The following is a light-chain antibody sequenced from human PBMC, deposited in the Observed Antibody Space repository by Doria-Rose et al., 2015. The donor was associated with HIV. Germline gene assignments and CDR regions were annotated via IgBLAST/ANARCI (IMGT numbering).Light chain of an antibody. CDR1: KLGDKY. CDR2: PDN. J-gene: IGLJ2*01. V-gene: IGLV3-1*01. CDR3: QAWDSTTVV. Sequence: QLPSLSVSPGQTASITCSGDKLGDKYACWYQQKSGQSPVLVIYPDNKRPSGIPERFSGSNSGNTATLTISGTQAMDEADYYCQAWDSTTVVFGGGTKLTVL.